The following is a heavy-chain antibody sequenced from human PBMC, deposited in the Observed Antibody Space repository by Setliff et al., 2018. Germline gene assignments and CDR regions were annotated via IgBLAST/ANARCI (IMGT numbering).Heavy chain of an antibody. CDR3: ACIDWGENVYNMDA. V-gene: IGHV3-74*01. Sequence: GGSLRLSCGASGFTFSRYWMYWVRQVPGKGLVWVSRISPDGTISNYEDSVKGRFTISRDNAKYTLYLQMNSLRGEDTAVYFCACIDWGENVYNMDAWGKGTAVTVSS. CDR1: GFTFSRYW. CDR2: ISPDGTIS. D-gene: IGHD7-27*01. J-gene: IGHJ6*03.